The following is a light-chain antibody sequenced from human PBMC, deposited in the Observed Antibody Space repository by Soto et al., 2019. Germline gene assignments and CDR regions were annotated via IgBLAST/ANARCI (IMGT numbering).Light chain of an antibody. CDR2: DAS. J-gene: IGKJ5*01. CDR3: QQSANLPIT. Sequence: DIQMTQSPSSLSASVGDRVSITCRASHDINNYLHWYQQKPGKAPDLLIYDASNLEVGVPSRFSGSGSGTDFTFTISSLQPEDFATYYCQQSANLPITFGQGTRLEIK. V-gene: IGKV1-33*01. CDR1: HDINNY.